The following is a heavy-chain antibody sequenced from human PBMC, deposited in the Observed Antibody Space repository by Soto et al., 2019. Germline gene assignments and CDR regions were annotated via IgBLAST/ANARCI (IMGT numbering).Heavy chain of an antibody. D-gene: IGHD2-2*01. CDR2: IIPIFGTA. CDR3: ARGSAVPALRVNWFDP. J-gene: IGHJ5*02. Sequence: SVKVSCKASGGTFSSYAISWVRQAPGQGLEWMGGIIPIFGTANYAQKFQGRVTITADESTSTAYMELSSLRSEDTAVYYCARGSAVPALRVNWFDPWGQGTLVTVSS. CDR1: GGTFSSYA. V-gene: IGHV1-69*13.